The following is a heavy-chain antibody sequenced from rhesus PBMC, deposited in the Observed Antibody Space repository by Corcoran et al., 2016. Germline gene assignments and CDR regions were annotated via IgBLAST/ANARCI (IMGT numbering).Heavy chain of an antibody. CDR1: GGSISHSYY. CDR3: ARDPPDYGSSYLDFDY. J-gene: IGHJ4*01. CDR2: IYGNSASP. V-gene: IGHV4S9*01. Sequence: QVQLKESGPGLVKPSENLSLTCAVSGGSISHSYYWNWIRQPPRKGLGWIGNIYGNSASPYYNPSLKSRVTISKDTSKIQFFLKLSSVTAADTAVYYCARDPPDYGSSYLDFDYWGQGVLVTVSS. D-gene: IGHD4-29*01.